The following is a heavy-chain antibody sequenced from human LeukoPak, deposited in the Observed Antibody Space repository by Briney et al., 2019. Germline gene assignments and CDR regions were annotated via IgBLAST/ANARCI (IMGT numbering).Heavy chain of an antibody. D-gene: IGHD2-15*01. Sequence: PSETLSLTCTVSGYSISSGYYWVWIRQPPGKGLELIGSIYHSGSTYYNPSLKSRVTISIDTSKNQFSLRLSSVTAADTAVYYCARGPIGLLASPYFDCWGQGTLVTVSS. CDR2: IYHSGST. CDR3: ARGPIGLLASPYFDC. V-gene: IGHV4-38-2*02. J-gene: IGHJ4*02. CDR1: GYSISSGYY.